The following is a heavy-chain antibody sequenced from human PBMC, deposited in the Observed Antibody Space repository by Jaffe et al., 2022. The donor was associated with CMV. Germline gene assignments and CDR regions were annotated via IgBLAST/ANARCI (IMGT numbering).Heavy chain of an antibody. CDR3: AAITYYYDSSGYYYFGDFDY. D-gene: IGHD3-22*01. CDR2: IWYDGSNK. Sequence: QVQLVESGGGVVQPGRSLRLSCAASGFTFSSYGMHWVRQAPGKGLEWVAVIWYDGSNKYYADSVKGRFTISRDNSKNTLYLQMNSLRAEDTAVYYCAAITYYYDSSGYYYFGDFDYWGQGTLVTVSS. J-gene: IGHJ4*02. CDR1: GFTFSSYG. V-gene: IGHV3-33*01.